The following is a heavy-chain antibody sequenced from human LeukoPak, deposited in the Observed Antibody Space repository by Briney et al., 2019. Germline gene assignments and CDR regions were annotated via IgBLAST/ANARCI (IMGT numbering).Heavy chain of an antibody. D-gene: IGHD1-7*01. V-gene: IGHV3-66*01. CDR1: GFTDSRNY. CDR3: ASFLTGTTEGDY. J-gene: IGHJ4*02. CDR2: ISSGDTT. Sequence: GGSLRLSCAASGFTDSRNYMSWARQAPGKGLEWVSVISSGDTTYYADSVKGRFTISRDNSKNTLYLQKNSLRAEDTAVYYCASFLTGTTEGDYWGQGTLVTVSS.